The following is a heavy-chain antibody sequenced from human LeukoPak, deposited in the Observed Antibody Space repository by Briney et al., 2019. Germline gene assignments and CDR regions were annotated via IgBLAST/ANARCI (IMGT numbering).Heavy chain of an antibody. D-gene: IGHD3-22*01. CDR3: ARAHGYDSSGYSEAYFDY. V-gene: IGHV1-18*01. J-gene: IGHJ4*02. CDR1: GYTFTSYG. Sequence: GASVKVSCKASGYTFTSYGFSWMRQAPGQGLEWMGWISAYNGNTNYAQKLQGRVTLTSDTSTSTAYMELRSLRSDDTAVYYCARAHGYDSSGYSEAYFDYWGQGTLVTVSS. CDR2: ISAYNGNT.